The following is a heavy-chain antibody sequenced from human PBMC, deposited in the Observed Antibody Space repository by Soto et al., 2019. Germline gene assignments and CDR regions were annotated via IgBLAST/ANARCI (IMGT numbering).Heavy chain of an antibody. Sequence: QVQLVESGGGLVKPGGSLRLSCEGSGFILNDYYITWIRQAPGKGLEWVSYISNNSRYTDYADSGKGRFTISRDNAKNSAFLEMNSLRAEDTAVYYCARDRDYYVSSGNYFLDYWGQGTLVTVSS. J-gene: IGHJ4*02. CDR1: GFILNDYY. CDR2: ISNNSRYT. V-gene: IGHV3-11*05. CDR3: ARDRDYYVSSGNYFLDY. D-gene: IGHD3-22*01.